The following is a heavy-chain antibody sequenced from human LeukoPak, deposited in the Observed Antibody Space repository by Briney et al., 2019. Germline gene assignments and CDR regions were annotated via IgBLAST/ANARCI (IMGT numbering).Heavy chain of an antibody. CDR2: IYNSGST. V-gene: IGHV4-30-2*03. D-gene: IGHD3-10*01. J-gene: IGHJ4*02. CDR1: GGSISSGGYS. Sequence: KSSQTLSLTCAVSGGSISSGGYSWSWIRQPPGKGLEWIGHIYNSGSTYYNPSLKSRVTISVDTSKNQFSLKLSSVTAADTAVYYCARHSGSGRQFDYWGQGTLVTVSS. CDR3: ARHSGSGRQFDY.